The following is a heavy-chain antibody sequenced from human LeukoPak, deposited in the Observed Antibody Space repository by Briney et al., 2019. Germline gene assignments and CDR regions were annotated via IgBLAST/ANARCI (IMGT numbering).Heavy chain of an antibody. V-gene: IGHV4-34*01. D-gene: IGHD5-12*01. J-gene: IGHJ6*03. CDR1: GGSFSGYY. CDR3: ARDQRSGYSGYDYYYYYYMDV. CDR2: IYYSGST. Sequence: PSETLSLTCAVYGGSFSGYYWGWIRQPPGKGLEWIGSIYYSGSTYYNPSLKSRVTISVDTSKNQFSLKLSSVTAADTAVYYCARDQRSGYSGYDYYYYYYMDVWGKGTTVTVSS.